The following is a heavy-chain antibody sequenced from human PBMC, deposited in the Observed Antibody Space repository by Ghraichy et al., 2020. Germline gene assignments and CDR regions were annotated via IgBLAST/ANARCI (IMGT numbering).Heavy chain of an antibody. J-gene: IGHJ4*02. Sequence: GGSLRLSCAASGFTFSSYVMSWVRQAPGKGLEWVSDISDGGISTHYADSVKGRFTISRDNAKNTLYLQMNSLRAEDTAVYYCAKVQSASGWRFALDYWGQGTLVTVSS. CDR3: AKVQSASGWRFALDY. V-gene: IGHV3-23*01. CDR2: ISDGGIST. CDR1: GFTFSSYV. D-gene: IGHD6-19*01.